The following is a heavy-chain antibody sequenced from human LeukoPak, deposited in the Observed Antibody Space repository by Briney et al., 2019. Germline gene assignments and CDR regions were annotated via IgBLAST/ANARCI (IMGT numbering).Heavy chain of an antibody. CDR2: INSDGSST. J-gene: IGHJ1*01. V-gene: IGHV3-74*01. Sequence: GGSLRLSCAASGFTFSSYWMHWVRQAPGKGLVWVSRINSDGSSTSYADSVKGRFTISRDNAKNTLYLQMNSLRAEDTAVYYRARGYASRSQISFQHWGQGTLVTVSS. D-gene: IGHD3-22*01. CDR3: ARGYASRSQISFQH. CDR1: GFTFSSYW.